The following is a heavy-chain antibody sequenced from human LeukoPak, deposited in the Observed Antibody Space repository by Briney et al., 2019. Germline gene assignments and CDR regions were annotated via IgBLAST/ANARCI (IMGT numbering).Heavy chain of an antibody. CDR2: ISAYNGNT. Sequence: ASVKVSCKASGYTFTSYGISWVRQAPGQGLEWMGWISAYNGNTKYAQKIQGRVTMTTDTSTSTAYMELRSLRSDDTAVYYCARSPRRYNVSPGCDYWGQGTLVTVPS. CDR3: ARSPRRYNVSPGCDY. V-gene: IGHV1-18*01. J-gene: IGHJ4*02. D-gene: IGHD1-26*01. CDR1: GYTFTSYG.